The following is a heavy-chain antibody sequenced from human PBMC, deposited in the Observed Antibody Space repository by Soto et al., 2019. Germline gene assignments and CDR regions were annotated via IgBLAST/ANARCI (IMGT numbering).Heavy chain of an antibody. CDR3: VREPESNGWFDP. Sequence: DVQVLESGGGLLQPGGSLSLSCVASGFNFQSHSMSWVRLPPGKGLEWVSAISPNGGRTYYPDSVKGRFTISRDNSKNTVYLQMSSLRVDDTAIYYCVREPESNGWFDPWGRGTLVTVSS. J-gene: IGHJ5*02. D-gene: IGHD2-8*01. CDR2: ISPNGGRT. V-gene: IGHV3-23*01. CDR1: GFNFQSHS.